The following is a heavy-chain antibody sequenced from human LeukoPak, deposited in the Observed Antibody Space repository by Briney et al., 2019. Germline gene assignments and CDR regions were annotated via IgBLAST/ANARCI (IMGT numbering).Heavy chain of an antibody. CDR2: IYYSGST. CDR3: ARVNYDFWSGYFDYFYMDV. V-gene: IGHV4-59*01. D-gene: IGHD3-3*01. J-gene: IGHJ6*03. CDR1: GGSISSYY. Sequence: PSETLSLTCTVSGGSISSYYWSWIRQPPGKGLEWIGYIYYSGSTNYNPSLKSRVTISIDTSKNQFSLKLSSVTAADTAVYYCARVNYDFWSGYFDYFYMDVWGKGTTVTVSS.